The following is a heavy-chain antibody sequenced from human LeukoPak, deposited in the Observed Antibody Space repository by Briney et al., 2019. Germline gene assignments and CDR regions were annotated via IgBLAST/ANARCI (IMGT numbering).Heavy chain of an antibody. CDR1: GGSISSYY. J-gene: IGHJ4*02. Sequence: PSETLSLTCTVSGGSISSYYWSWIRQPPGKGLEWIGYIYYSGSTNYNPSLKSRVTISVDTSKNQFSLKLSSVTAADTAVYYCAINHDSSGYYYRIFDYWGQGTLVTVSS. V-gene: IGHV4-59*12. D-gene: IGHD3-22*01. CDR2: IYYSGST. CDR3: AINHDSSGYYYRIFDY.